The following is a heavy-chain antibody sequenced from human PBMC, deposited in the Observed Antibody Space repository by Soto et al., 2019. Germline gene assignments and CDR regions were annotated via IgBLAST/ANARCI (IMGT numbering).Heavy chain of an antibody. D-gene: IGHD3-9*01. CDR1: GGTFSSYA. CDR2: IIPIFGTA. J-gene: IGHJ3*02. V-gene: IGHV1-69*13. Sequence: SVKVSCKASGGTFSSYAISWVRQAPGQGLEWMGGIIPIFGTANYAQKFQGRVTITADESTSTAYMELSSLRSEDTAVYYCARDSVSYYDILTGYPYDAFDIWGQGTMVTVSS. CDR3: ARDSVSYYDILTGYPYDAFDI.